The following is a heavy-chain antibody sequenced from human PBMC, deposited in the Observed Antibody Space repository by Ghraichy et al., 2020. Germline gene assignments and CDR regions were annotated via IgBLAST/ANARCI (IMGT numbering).Heavy chain of an antibody. CDR2: ISSSSSYI. J-gene: IGHJ4*02. D-gene: IGHD6-13*01. CDR3: ARDRFVVARSAAASLDY. Sequence: GGSLRLSCAASGFTFSSYSMNWVRQAPGKGLEWVSSISSSSSYIYYADSVKGRFTISRDNAKNSLYLQMNSLRAEDTAVYYCARDRFVVARSAAASLDYWGQGTLVTVSS. V-gene: IGHV3-21*01. CDR1: GFTFSSYS.